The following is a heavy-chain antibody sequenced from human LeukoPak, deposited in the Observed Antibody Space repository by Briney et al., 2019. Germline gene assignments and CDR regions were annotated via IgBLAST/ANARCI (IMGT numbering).Heavy chain of an antibody. V-gene: IGHV4-34*09. D-gene: IGHD5-18*01. J-gene: IGHJ4*02. CDR3: ARSESGYSYGLYRY. Sequence: SETLSLTCAVYGGSFSGYYWSWIRQPPGKGLEWIGEINHSGSTNYNPSLKSRVTISVDTSKNQFSLKLSSVTAADTAVYYCARSESGYSYGLYRYWGQGTLVTVSS. CDR2: INHSGST. CDR1: GGSFSGYY.